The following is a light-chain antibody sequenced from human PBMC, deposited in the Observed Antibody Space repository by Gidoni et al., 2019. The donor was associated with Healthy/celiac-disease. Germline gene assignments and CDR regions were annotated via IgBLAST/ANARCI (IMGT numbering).Light chain of an antibody. CDR1: NIGSKR. J-gene: IGLJ2*01. CDR2: DDS. CDR3: QVWDSSSDHVV. V-gene: IGLV3-21*02. Sequence: SYVLTQPPSVCVAPGQTASITRGGNNIGSKRVHWYQQKPAQAPVLVVYDDSDRPSGIPERFSGSNSGNTATLTISRVEAGDEADYYCQVWDSSSDHVVFGGGTKLTVL.